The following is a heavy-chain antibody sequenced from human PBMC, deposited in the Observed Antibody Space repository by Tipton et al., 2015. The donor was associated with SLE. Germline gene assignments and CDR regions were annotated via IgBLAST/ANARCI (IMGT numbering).Heavy chain of an antibody. CDR3: AREGQLVPNWFDP. CDR2: IYYSGST. V-gene: IGHV4-31*03. D-gene: IGHD6-6*01. CDR1: GGFISSGGYY. Sequence: LSLTCTVSGGFISSGGYYWSWIRQHPGKGLEWIGYIYYSGSTYYNPSLKSRVTISVDTSKNQFSLKLSSVTAADTAVYYCAREGQLVPNWFDPWGQGTLVTVSS. J-gene: IGHJ5*02.